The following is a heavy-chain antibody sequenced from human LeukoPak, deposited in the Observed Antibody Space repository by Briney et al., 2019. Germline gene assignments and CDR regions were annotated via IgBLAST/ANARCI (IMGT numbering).Heavy chain of an antibody. CDR2: IYHSGST. V-gene: IGHV4-4*02. D-gene: IGHD1-26*01. CDR3: ARHRAVSVVGNFYFDY. J-gene: IGHJ4*02. Sequence: SGTLSLTCAVSGGSISSSNWWSWFRQPPGKGLEWIGEIYHSGSTNYNPSLKSRVTISVDTSKNQFSLKLSSVTAADTAVYYCARHRAVSVVGNFYFDYWGQGTLVTVSS. CDR1: GGSISSSNW.